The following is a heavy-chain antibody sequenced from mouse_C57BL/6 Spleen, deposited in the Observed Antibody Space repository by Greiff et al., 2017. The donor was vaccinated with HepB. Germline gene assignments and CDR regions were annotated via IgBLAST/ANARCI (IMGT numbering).Heavy chain of an antibody. D-gene: IGHD1-1*01. J-gene: IGHJ3*01. Sequence: QVQLQQPGAELVRPWSSVKLSCKASGYTFTSYWMHWVKQRPIQGLEWIGNIDPSDSETHYNQKFKDKATLTVDKSSSTAYMQLSSLTSEDSAVYYCASDYGSSYGFAYWGQGTLVTVSA. CDR3: ASDYGSSYGFAY. CDR2: IDPSDSET. V-gene: IGHV1-52*01. CDR1: GYTFTSYW.